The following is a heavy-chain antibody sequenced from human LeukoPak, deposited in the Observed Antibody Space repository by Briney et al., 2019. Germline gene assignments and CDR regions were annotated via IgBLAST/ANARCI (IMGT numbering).Heavy chain of an antibody. CDR3: AKGGPGAFDF. Sequence: GGSLRLSCAASGFAFSRNDMFWVRQAPGKGLEWVSCISGSRDATYYADSVRGRFTISRDNSKNTVFLQMNSLRAGDTAIYFCAKGGPGAFDFWGQGTMVTVSS. CDR2: ISGSRDAT. V-gene: IGHV3-23*01. J-gene: IGHJ3*01. CDR1: GFAFSRND. D-gene: IGHD2-15*01.